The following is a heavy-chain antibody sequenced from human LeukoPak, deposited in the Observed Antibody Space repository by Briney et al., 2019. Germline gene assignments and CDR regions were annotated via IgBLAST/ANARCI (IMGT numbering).Heavy chain of an antibody. CDR1: GFTFSSYS. CDR3: AKAGRDGYNCDY. J-gene: IGHJ4*02. Sequence: GGSLRLSCAASGFTFSSYSMNWVRQAPGKGLEWVSSISSSSSYIYYADSVKGRFTISRDNAKNSLYLQMNSLRAEDTAVYYCAKAGRDGYNCDYWGQGTLVTVSS. V-gene: IGHV3-21*01. D-gene: IGHD5-24*01. CDR2: ISSSSSYI.